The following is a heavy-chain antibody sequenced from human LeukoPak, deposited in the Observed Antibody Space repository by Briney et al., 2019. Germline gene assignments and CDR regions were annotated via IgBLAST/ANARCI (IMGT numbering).Heavy chain of an antibody. J-gene: IGHJ4*02. Sequence: GGSLRLSCAASGFTFTSYSMSWVRRAPGKGLEWVSGTSDRGDYTYYADSVKGRFTISRDSSKNTLFLQMNSLRAEDTALYFCARKAQYNGHYPLDYWGQGTLVTVSS. CDR1: GFTFTSYS. CDR3: ARKAQYNGHYPLDY. D-gene: IGHD1-7*01. CDR2: TSDRGDYT. V-gene: IGHV3-23*01.